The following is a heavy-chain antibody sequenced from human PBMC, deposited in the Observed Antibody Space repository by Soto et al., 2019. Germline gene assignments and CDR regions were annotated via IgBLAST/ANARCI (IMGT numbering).Heavy chain of an antibody. CDR1: GFTFSDYY. D-gene: IGHD2-21*01. V-gene: IGHV3-11*01. Sequence: GVLRLSCAASGFTFSDYYMNWIRQAPGKGLEWVSYISSSGTTIYYADSVKGRFTISRDNAKNSLFMQMNSLRAEDTALYYCARGHSIFYGMDVWGQGTTVTVSS. J-gene: IGHJ6*02. CDR2: ISSSGTTI. CDR3: ARGHSIFYGMDV.